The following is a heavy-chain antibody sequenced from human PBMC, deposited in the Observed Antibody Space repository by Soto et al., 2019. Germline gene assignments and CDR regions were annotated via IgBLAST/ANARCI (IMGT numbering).Heavy chain of an antibody. D-gene: IGHD1-1*01. J-gene: IGHJ5*02. V-gene: IGHV2-70*04. Sequence: SGPTLVNPTQTLTLTCAFSGFSLSTSGMRVSWIRQPPGKALEWLARIDWDGDKFYSTSLRTRLTISKDTSKNQVVLTMTNMDPVDTATYYCVKTGTDGSWFGPWGQGTLVTVSS. CDR1: GFSLSTSGMR. CDR2: IDWDGDK. CDR3: VKTGTDGSWFGP.